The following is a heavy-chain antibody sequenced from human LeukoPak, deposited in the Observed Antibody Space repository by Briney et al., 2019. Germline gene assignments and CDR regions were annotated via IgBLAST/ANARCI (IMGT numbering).Heavy chain of an antibody. CDR2: IYYSGST. CDR3: ARVRHYDFWSGPFDP. D-gene: IGHD3-3*01. Sequence: PSETLALTCTVSGGSISSYYWSWIRQPPGKGLEWIGYIYYSGSTNYNPSLKSRVTISVDTSKNQFSLKLSSVTAADTAVYYCARVRHYDFWSGPFDPRGQGTLVTVSS. V-gene: IGHV4-59*01. J-gene: IGHJ5*02. CDR1: GGSISSYY.